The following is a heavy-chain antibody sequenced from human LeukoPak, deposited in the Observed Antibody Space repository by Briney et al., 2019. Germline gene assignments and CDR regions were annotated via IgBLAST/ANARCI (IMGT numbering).Heavy chain of an antibody. D-gene: IGHD5-18*01. V-gene: IGHV4-38-2*02. CDR1: GYSISSGYY. CDR2: IYHSGST. J-gene: IGHJ6*03. CDR3: ASAPRGDTAMVGFYYYYMDV. Sequence: SETLSLTCTVSGYSISSGYYWGWIRQPPGKGLEWIGSIYHSGSTYYNPSLKSRVTISVDTSKDQFSPRLSSVTAADTAVYYCASAPRGDTAMVGFYYYYMDVWGKGTTVTVSS.